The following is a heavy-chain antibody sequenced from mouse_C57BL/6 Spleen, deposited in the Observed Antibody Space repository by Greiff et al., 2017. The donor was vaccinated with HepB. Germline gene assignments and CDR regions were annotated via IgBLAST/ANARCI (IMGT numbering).Heavy chain of an antibody. CDR3: ARPLKVVSGAY. CDR1: GYTFTDYY. CDR2: IYPGSGNT. J-gene: IGHJ3*01. D-gene: IGHD1-1*01. V-gene: IGHV1-76*01. Sequence: QVHVKQSGAELVRPGASVKLSCKASGYTFTDYYINWVKQRPGQGLEWIARIYPGSGNTYYNEKFKGKATLTAEKSSSTAYMQLSSLTSEDSAVYFCARPLKVVSGAYWGQGTLVTVSA.